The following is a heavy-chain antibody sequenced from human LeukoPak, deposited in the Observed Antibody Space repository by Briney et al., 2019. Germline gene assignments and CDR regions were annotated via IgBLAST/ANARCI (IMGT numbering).Heavy chain of an antibody. D-gene: IGHD2-2*02. V-gene: IGHV4-34*01. CDR2: INHSGST. J-gene: IGHJ5*02. Sequence: SETLSLTCAVYGGSFSGYYWSWIRQPPGKGLEWIGEINHSGSTNYNPSLKSRVTISVDTSKNQFSLKLSSVTVADTAVYYCARGAHTYWFDPWGQGTLVTVSS. CDR1: GGSFSGYY. CDR3: ARGAHTYWFDP.